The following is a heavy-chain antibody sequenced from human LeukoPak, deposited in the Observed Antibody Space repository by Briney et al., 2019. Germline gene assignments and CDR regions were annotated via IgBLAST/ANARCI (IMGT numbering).Heavy chain of an antibody. CDR3: TTGMANDYAGNDY. Sequence: ASVKVSCKASGGTFSSYAISWVRQTAGKGLEWMAGFAREVDDTIYSENFQGRVTMTEDTSTDTAYMELSSLTFDDTAVYYCTTGMANDYAGNDYWGQGTLVTVSS. CDR2: FAREVDDT. CDR1: GGTFSSYA. D-gene: IGHD4-23*01. J-gene: IGHJ4*02. V-gene: IGHV1-24*01.